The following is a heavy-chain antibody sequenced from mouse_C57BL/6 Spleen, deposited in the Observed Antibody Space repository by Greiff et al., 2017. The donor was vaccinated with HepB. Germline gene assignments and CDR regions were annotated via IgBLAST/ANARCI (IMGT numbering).Heavy chain of an antibody. CDR2: IDPSDSYT. D-gene: IGHD2-3*01. CDR3: ARWGKNGYYPYFDY. CDR1: GYTFTSYW. J-gene: IGHJ2*01. V-gene: IGHV1-69*01. Sequence: QVHVKQPGAELVMPGASVKLSCKASGYTFTSYWMHWVKQRPGQGLEWIGEIDPSDSYTNYNQKFKGKSTLTVDKSSSTAYMQLSSLTSEDSAVYYCARWGKNGYYPYFDYWGQGTTLTVSS.